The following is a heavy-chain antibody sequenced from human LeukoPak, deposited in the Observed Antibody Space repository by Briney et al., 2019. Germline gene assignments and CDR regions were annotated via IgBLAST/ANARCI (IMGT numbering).Heavy chain of an antibody. J-gene: IGHJ6*02. Sequence: PSETLSLTCAVYGRSFRGYYWSWIRQPPGKGLEWIGEINHSGSTNYNPSLKSRVTISVDTSKNQFSLKLSSVTAADTAVYYCARGHYYYGMDVWGQGTTVTVSS. V-gene: IGHV4-34*01. CDR1: GRSFRGYY. CDR2: INHSGST. CDR3: ARGHYYYGMDV.